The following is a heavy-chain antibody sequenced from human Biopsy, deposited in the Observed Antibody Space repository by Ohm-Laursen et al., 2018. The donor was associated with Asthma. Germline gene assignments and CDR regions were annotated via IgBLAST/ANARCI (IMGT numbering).Heavy chain of an antibody. D-gene: IGHD1-26*01. J-gene: IGHJ4*02. V-gene: IGHV2-5*02. CDR1: GFSLSTSGGG. CDR2: IYWDDDK. Sequence: TQTLTLTFTFSGFSLSTSGGGVGWIRQPLGKALEWLGNIYWDDDKRYSPSLQSRLTITRDTPKDQVVLTMTNMGPVDTGTYYCVHTLVGLKAFDFWGQGTLVTVSS. CDR3: VHTLVGLKAFDF.